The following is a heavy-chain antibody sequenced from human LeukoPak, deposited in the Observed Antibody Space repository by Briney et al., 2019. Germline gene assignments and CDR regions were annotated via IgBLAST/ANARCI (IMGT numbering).Heavy chain of an antibody. CDR2: ISYDGSNK. D-gene: IGHD3-10*01. V-gene: IGHV3-30*19. J-gene: IGHJ4*02. CDR1: GFTFSSYG. Sequence: GGSLRLSCAASGFTFSSYGMHWVRQAPGKGLEWVAVISYDGSNKYYADSVKGRFTISRDNSKNTLYLQMNSLRAEDTAVYYCARVHGAYGSGSYSDYWGQGTLVTVSS. CDR3: ARVHGAYGSGSYSDY.